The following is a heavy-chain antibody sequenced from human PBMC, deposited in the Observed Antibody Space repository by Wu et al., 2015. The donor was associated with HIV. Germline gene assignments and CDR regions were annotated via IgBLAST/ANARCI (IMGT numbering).Heavy chain of an antibody. CDR2: IIPIFTTA. CDR3: ARDFSGFYYYMDV. Sequence: QVQLVQSGAEVKKPGSSVKVSCKASGGTFSSYVISWVRQAPGQGLEWMGGIIPIFTTAHYAQKFQGRVTITTDDSTSTAYMELSSLRSEDTAVYYCARDFSGFYYYMDVWGKGTTVTVSS. V-gene: IGHV1-69*05. D-gene: IGHD3-10*01. J-gene: IGHJ6*03. CDR1: GGTFSSYV.